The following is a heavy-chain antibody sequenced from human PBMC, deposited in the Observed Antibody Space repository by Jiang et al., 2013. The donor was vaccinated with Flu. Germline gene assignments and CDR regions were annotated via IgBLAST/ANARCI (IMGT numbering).Heavy chain of an antibody. CDR2: ISDRGTT. Sequence: PGLVKPSQTLSLTCSVSGGSINSGDNYWSWIRQHPGKGLEWIGYISDRGTTYYTPSLKSRITVSVDTSKNQFSLDLSSVTAADTAVYFCARATAPYYFDNSGYYFYFDHWGQGILVTVSS. D-gene: IGHD3-22*01. V-gene: IGHV4-31*03. J-gene: IGHJ4*02. CDR1: GGSINSGDNY. CDR3: ARATAPYYFDNSGYYFYFDH.